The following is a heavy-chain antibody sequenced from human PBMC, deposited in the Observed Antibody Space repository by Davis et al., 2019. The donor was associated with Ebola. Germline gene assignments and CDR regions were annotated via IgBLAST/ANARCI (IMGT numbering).Heavy chain of an antibody. D-gene: IGHD2-15*01. CDR2: IWYDGSNK. CDR3: ARGAAGSGVHFDP. CDR1: GFTFSSYG. V-gene: IGHV3-33*01. J-gene: IGHJ5*02. Sequence: GESLKISCAASGFTFSSYGMHWVRQAPGKGLEWVAVIWYDGSNKYYADSVKGRFTISRDNSKNTLYLQMNSLRAEDTAVYFCARGAAGSGVHFDPWGQGTLVTVPS.